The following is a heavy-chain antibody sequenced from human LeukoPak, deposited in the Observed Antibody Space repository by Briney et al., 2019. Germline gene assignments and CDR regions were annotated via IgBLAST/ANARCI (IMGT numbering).Heavy chain of an antibody. CDR3: ARDRGQWLVSNYYYYGIDV. J-gene: IGHJ6*02. Sequence: GGSLRLSCAASGFTFSSYWMSWVRQAPGKGLEGVANIKQDGSEKYYVGSVKGRFTISRDNAKNSLYLQMNSLRAEDTAVYYCARDRGQWLVSNYYYYGIDVWGQRTTVTVSS. D-gene: IGHD6-19*01. V-gene: IGHV3-7*01. CDR1: GFTFSSYW. CDR2: IKQDGSEK.